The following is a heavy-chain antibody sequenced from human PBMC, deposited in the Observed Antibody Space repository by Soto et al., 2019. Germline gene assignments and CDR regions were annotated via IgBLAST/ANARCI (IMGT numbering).Heavy chain of an antibody. CDR3: ARRAIYDFWSGPGYYGMDV. CDR2: IIPIFGTA. J-gene: IGHJ6*02. CDR1: GGTFSSYA. D-gene: IGHD3-3*01. Sequence: GASVKVSCKASGGTFSSYAISWVRQAPGQGLEWMGGIIPIFGTANYAQKFQGRVTITADESTSTAYMELSSLRSEDTAVYYCARRAIYDFWSGPGYYGMDVWGQGTTVTVSS. V-gene: IGHV1-69*13.